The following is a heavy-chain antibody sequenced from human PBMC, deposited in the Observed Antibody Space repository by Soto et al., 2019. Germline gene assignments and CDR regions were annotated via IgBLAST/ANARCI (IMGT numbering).Heavy chain of an antibody. CDR2: IKSKTGRETT. Sequence: VGSLRLSCAASGFTFSNAWMSWVRQAPGKGLEWVGRIKSKTGRETTHYAAPVKGRFSISRDDSKNTLYLQMDSLKTEDTAVYYCTTTPTVTSDYYYYYGLDVCGQRTTVTVSS. D-gene: IGHD4-4*01. J-gene: IGHJ6*02. V-gene: IGHV3-15*01. CDR1: GFTFSNAW. CDR3: TTTPTVTSDYYYYYGLDV.